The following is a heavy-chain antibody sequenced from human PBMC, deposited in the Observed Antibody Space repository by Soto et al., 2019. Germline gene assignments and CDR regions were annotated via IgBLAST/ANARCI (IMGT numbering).Heavy chain of an antibody. CDR1: GYTFISYT. CDR2: IDAGNAKT. Sequence: ASVKVSCKASGYTFISYTIHWVRQAPGQRLEWMVWIDAGNAKTKYSQKFQGRVTITRDTSASTTYMELSSLRFEDTAMYYCERVSSGSDAFDVWGQGTLVTVSS. CDR3: ERVSSGSDAFDV. J-gene: IGHJ3*01. D-gene: IGHD3-22*01. V-gene: IGHV1-3*01.